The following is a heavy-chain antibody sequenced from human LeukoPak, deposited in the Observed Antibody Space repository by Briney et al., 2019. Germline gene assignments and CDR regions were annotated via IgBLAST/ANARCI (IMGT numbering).Heavy chain of an antibody. CDR1: GLTFSDSA. CDR3: TRRQSQGXTXYXXFDL. J-gene: IGHJ2*01. V-gene: IGHV3-73*01. CDR2: XXXXTNXYAT. Sequence: GGSLRLSCAASGLTFSDSAMHWVRQASGKGLEWVXXXXXXTNXYATXYAASVKGRFTISRDDSKNTAYLEMNSLQTEDTAVXXXTRRQSQGXTXYXXFDLWGRGTQVTVSS.